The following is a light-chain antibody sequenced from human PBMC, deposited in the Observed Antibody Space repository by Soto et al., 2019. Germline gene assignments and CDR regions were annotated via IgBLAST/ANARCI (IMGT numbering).Light chain of an antibody. CDR2: GAS. V-gene: IGKV3-20*01. CDR3: QQYGGSSWT. J-gene: IGKJ1*01. CDR1: QSVSSN. Sequence: IEMTQSPATLSVSPGERATLSCRASQSVSSNLVWYQQKPGQAPRLLIYGASSRAPGIPDRFSGRGSGTDFTLTITRLEPEDFAVYYCQQYGGSSWTFGQGTKVDIK.